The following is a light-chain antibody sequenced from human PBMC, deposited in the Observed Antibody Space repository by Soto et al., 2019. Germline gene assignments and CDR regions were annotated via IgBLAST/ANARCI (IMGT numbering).Light chain of an antibody. Sequence: EVMMKKSPATLSVSQGERATLSCRASQSVSSNVSWYQQKPGQAPRLLIYDASTRATGIPARFSGSGSGTEFTLTISSLQSEDFAVYYCQQYNNWLRTFGQGTKVDIK. CDR1: QSVSSN. J-gene: IGKJ1*01. V-gene: IGKV3-15*01. CDR2: DAS. CDR3: QQYNNWLRT.